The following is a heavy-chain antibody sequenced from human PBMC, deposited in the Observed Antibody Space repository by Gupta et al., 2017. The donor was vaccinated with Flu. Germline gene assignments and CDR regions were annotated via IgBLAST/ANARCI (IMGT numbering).Heavy chain of an antibody. V-gene: IGHV3-7*04. CDR2: IKEDGSDK. D-gene: IGHD3-9*01. CDR3: ARAGLAEFAY. J-gene: IGHJ4*02. CDR1: GFTFSIYW. Sequence: EVQLVESGGGLVQPAGSLRLSCEASGFTFSIYWMSWFRQAPGKGQEWVANIKEDGSDKYYVDSVKGRFTISRDNAKNSLHLQMTSLRVEDTAVYYGARAGLAEFAYWGLGTLVTVSS.